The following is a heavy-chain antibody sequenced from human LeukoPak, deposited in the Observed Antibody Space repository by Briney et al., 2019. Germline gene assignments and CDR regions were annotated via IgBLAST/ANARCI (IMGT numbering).Heavy chain of an antibody. CDR2: ISSSSSYI. J-gene: IGHJ4*02. CDR3: ARDGIAAAGDD. V-gene: IGHV3-21*01. D-gene: IGHD6-13*01. Sequence: PGGSLRLSCAASGFTFSSYSMNWVRQAPGKGLEWVSSISSSSSYIYYADSVKGRFTISRDNAKHSLCLQMSSLRAEDTAVYYCARDGIAAAGDDWGQRTLVTVSS. CDR1: GFTFSSYS.